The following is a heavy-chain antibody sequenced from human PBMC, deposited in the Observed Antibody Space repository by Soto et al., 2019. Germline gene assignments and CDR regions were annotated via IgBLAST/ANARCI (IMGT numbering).Heavy chain of an antibody. CDR2: IDWDDDK. Sequence: ESGPTLVNPTQTLTLTCTFSGFSLSTSGMCVSWIRQPPGKALEWLALIDWDDDKYYSTSLKTRLTISKDTSKNQVVLTMTNMDPVDTATYYCARIWAVAGTGLSDDYYYGMDVWGQGTTVTVSS. CDR1: GFSLSTSGMC. D-gene: IGHD6-19*01. CDR3: ARIWAVAGTGLSDDYYYGMDV. J-gene: IGHJ6*02. V-gene: IGHV2-70*01.